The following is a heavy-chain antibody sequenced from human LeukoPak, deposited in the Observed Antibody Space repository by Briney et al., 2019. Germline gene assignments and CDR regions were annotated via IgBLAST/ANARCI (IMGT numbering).Heavy chain of an antibody. D-gene: IGHD3-10*01. CDR2: IHYSGST. CDR1: GGSISSYY. V-gene: IGHV4-59*01. Sequence: SETLSLTCTVSGGSISSYYWSWIRQPPGKGLEWIGDIHYSGSTNYNPSLKSRVTISRDTSKIQFSLRLASVNGPDTPVYYCVVGGRFHAVLYYWGQGTLVTVSS. J-gene: IGHJ4*02. CDR3: VVGGRFHAVLYY.